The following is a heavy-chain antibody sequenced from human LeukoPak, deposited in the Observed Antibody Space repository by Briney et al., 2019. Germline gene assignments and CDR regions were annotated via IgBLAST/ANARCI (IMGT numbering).Heavy chain of an antibody. Sequence: GGSLRLSCAASGITFSNFAMSWVRQAPGKGLEWVSTISGSGGTTYYVDSVKGRFTISRDNSKNTLYLQMNSLRAEDTAVYYCAKETVTYYYDSSGCSYYFDYWGQGTLVTVSS. V-gene: IGHV3-23*01. CDR3: AKETVTYYYDSSGCSYYFDY. J-gene: IGHJ4*02. CDR1: GITFSNFA. CDR2: ISGSGGTT. D-gene: IGHD3-22*01.